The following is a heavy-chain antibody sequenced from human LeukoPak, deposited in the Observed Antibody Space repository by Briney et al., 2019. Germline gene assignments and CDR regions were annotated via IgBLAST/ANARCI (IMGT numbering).Heavy chain of an antibody. Sequence: ASVKVSCKASGGTFTSYAISWVGQAPGQGREWMGGIIPIFGTANYAQKFQGRVTITADESTSTAYMELSSLRSEDTAVYYCARGWDTAMAHFDYWGQGTLVTVSS. J-gene: IGHJ4*02. CDR1: GGTFTSYA. D-gene: IGHD5-18*01. CDR3: ARGWDTAMAHFDY. CDR2: IIPIFGTA. V-gene: IGHV1-69*13.